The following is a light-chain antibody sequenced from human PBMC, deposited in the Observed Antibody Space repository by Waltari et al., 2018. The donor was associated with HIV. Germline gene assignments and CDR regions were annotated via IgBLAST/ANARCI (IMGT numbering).Light chain of an antibody. CDR1: RSTLRTHA. V-gene: IGLV1-40*01. CDR2: NTN. CDR3: EASDSTLSGSV. J-gene: IGLJ2*01. Sequence: QSVLTQPPSVSGAPGQRVPLPCTAPRSTLRTHAVQWYQQLPGTAPRLLIYNTNSRPSGVPDRFSGSKSGTSASLAINGLQAEDEADYYCEASDSTLSGSVFGGGTKLTVL.